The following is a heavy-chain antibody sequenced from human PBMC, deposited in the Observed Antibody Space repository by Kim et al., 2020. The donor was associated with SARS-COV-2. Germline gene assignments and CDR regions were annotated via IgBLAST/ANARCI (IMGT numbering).Heavy chain of an antibody. CDR2: INHSGST. CDR1: GGSFSGYY. Sequence: SETLSLTCAVYGGSFSGYYWSWIRQPPGKGLEWIGEINHSGSTNYNPSLKSRVTISVDTSKNQFSLKLSSVTAADTAVYYCARGRVWWPYIKYFDYWGQGTLVTVSS. CDR3: ARGRVWWPYIKYFDY. D-gene: IGHD2-21*01. V-gene: IGHV4-34*01. J-gene: IGHJ4*02.